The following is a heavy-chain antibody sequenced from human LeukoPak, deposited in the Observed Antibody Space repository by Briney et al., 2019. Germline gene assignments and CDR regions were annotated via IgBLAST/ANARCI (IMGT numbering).Heavy chain of an antibody. V-gene: IGHV3-30*18. CDR1: GFTFSSYG. CDR2: ISYDGSNK. CDR3: AKDRFGELFLDY. Sequence: PGGSLRLSCAASGFTFSSYGMHWVRQAPGKGLEWVAVISYDGSNKYYADSVKGRFTISRDNSKNTLYLQMNSLRAEDTAVYYCAKDRFGELFLDYWGRGTLVTVSS. J-gene: IGHJ4*02. D-gene: IGHD3-10*01.